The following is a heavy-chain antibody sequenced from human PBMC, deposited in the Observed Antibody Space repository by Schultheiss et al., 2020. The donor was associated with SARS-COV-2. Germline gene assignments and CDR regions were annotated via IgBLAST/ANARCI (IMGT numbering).Heavy chain of an antibody. V-gene: IGHV1-46*01. D-gene: IGHD3-22*01. CDR3: ARDTDDSSGYYRGDYYYGMDV. CDR1: GYTFTGYY. CDR2: INPSGGST. Sequence: ASVKVSCKASGYTFTGYYMHWVRQAPGQGLEWMGIINPSGGSTSYAQKFQGRVTMTRDTSTSTVYMELSSLRSEDTAVYYCARDTDDSSGYYRGDYYYGMDVWGQGTTVTVSS. J-gene: IGHJ6*02.